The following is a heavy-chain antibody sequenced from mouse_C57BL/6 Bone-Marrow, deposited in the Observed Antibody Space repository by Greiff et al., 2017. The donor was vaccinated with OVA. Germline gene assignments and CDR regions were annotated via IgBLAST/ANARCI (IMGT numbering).Heavy chain of an antibody. CDR3: ARDSYYYGSPYWYFDV. CDR2: ISYSGST. D-gene: IGHD1-1*01. Sequence: VQLQQSGPGMVKPSQSLSLTCTVTGYSITSGYDWHWIRHFPGNKLEWMGYISYSGSTNYNPSLKSRISITHDTSKNHFFLKLNSVTTEDTATYYCARDSYYYGSPYWYFDVWGTGTTVTVSS. V-gene: IGHV3-1*01. CDR1: GYSITSGYD. J-gene: IGHJ1*03.